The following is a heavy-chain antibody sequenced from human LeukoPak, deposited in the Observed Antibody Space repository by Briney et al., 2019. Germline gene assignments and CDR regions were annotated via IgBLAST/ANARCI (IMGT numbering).Heavy chain of an antibody. V-gene: IGHV3-23*01. J-gene: IGHJ4*02. Sequence: PGGSLRLSCASSGFTFTNYAMSWVRQAPGKGLKWVSGISGSGFSTYYADSLKGRFTISRDNSKNTLYLQMNSLRAEDTALYYCANGPDCSSTSCYWSYFDYWGRGTLVIVSS. CDR1: GFTFTNYA. D-gene: IGHD2-2*01. CDR3: ANGPDCSSTSCYWSYFDY. CDR2: ISGSGFST.